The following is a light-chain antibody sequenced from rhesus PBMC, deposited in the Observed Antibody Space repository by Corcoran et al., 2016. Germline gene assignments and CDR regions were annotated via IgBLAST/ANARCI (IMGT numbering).Light chain of an antibody. J-gene: IGKJ4*01. CDR2: EAS. CDR3: QHYYSTPT. CDR1: QGLTNA. V-gene: IGKV1-33*02. Sequence: DIQMTQSPSSLSASVGDRVTITCRASQGLTNALAWYQQKPGETPKLLIYEASSLQSGIPSRFSVSGSGTDFTLTLNSLQSEDFATYYCQHYYSTPTFGGGTKVEIK.